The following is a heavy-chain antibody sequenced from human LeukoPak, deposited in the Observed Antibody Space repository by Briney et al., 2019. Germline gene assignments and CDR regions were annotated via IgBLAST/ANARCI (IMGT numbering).Heavy chain of an antibody. CDR2: IYYSGST. V-gene: IGHV4-59*12. J-gene: IGHJ4*02. CDR1: GGSISSYY. CDR3: ARAGDYDFWSGYPYPGIFDY. Sequence: SETLSLTCTVSGGSISSYYWSWIRQPPGKGLEWIGYIYYSGSTNYNPSLKSRVTMSVDTSKNQFSLKLSSVTAADTAVYYCARAGDYDFWSGYPYPGIFDYWGQGTLVTVSS. D-gene: IGHD3-3*01.